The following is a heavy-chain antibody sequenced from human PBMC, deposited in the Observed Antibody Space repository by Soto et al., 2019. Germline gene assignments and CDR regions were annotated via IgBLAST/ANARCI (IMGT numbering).Heavy chain of an antibody. D-gene: IGHD2-2*01. CDR3: AHAYGGTSWPNDAFDV. Sequence: QITLKESGPTLVKPTQPLTLTCTFSGFSLSADGVGVGWIRQPPGKALEWLALIYWYDDKRYRPSLKSRLTITKDTSKNQVVLTMTNMDPVDTATYYCAHAYGGTSWPNDAFDVWGQGTVVTVSS. CDR1: GFSLSADGVG. V-gene: IGHV2-5*01. CDR2: IYWYDDK. J-gene: IGHJ3*01.